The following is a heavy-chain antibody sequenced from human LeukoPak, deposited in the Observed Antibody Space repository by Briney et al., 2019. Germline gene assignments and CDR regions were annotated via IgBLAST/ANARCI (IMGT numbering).Heavy chain of an antibody. V-gene: IGHV4-59*08. CDR3: ARTYDGVFDI. CDR2: IYHSGST. J-gene: IGHJ3*02. Sequence: SETLSLTCTVSGGSISSYYWSWIRQPPGKGLEWIGSIYHSGSTYYNPSLKSRVTISVDTSKNQFSLKLSSVTAADTAVYYCARTYDGVFDIWGQGTMVTVSS. CDR1: GGSISSYY. D-gene: IGHD2-8*01.